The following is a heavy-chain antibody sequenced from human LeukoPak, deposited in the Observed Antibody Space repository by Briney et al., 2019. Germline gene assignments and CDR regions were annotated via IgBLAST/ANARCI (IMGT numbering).Heavy chain of an antibody. Sequence: SGPTLVKPTQTLTLTCTFSGFSLTTSGVGVGWICQPPGKALEWLALIYWNDDKRYSPSLKSRLTITKDTSKNQVVLTMTNMDPVDTATYYCAHYYYDSGGYSLDYWGQGTLVTVSS. CDR1: GFSLTTSGVG. CDR3: AHYYYDSGGYSLDY. D-gene: IGHD3-22*01. CDR2: IYWNDDK. J-gene: IGHJ4*02. V-gene: IGHV2-5*01.